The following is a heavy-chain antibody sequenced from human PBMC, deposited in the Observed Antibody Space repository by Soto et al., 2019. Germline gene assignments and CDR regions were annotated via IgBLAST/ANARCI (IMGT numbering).Heavy chain of an antibody. V-gene: IGHV4-4*02. J-gene: IGHJ5*02. CDR1: GDSSNNRHW. CDR3: AREVNSSPARGPNWFDP. CDR2: TYHSGTT. Sequence: QVQLQESGPGLVQPSGTLSLTCAVSGDSSNNRHWWSWVRQTPGKGLEWIGETYHSGTTNYNPSLKTRVTISIDKSKNQFSLKMNSVTAADTAVYYCAREVNSSPARGPNWFDPWGQGTLVTVSS. D-gene: IGHD6-13*01.